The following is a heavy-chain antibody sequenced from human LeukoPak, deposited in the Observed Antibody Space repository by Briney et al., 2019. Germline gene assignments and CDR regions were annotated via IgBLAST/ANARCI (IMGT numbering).Heavy chain of an antibody. CDR1: GFTFSSYG. CDR2: IRYDGSNK. D-gene: IGHD4-17*01. J-gene: IGHJ4*02. V-gene: IGHV3-30*02. CDR3: ASPYGDYPHYFDY. Sequence: GGSLRLSCAASGFTFSSYGMHWVRQAPGKGLEWVAFIRYDGSNKYYADSVKGRFTISRDNSKNTLYLQMNSLRAEDTAVYYCASPYGDYPHYFDYWGQGTLVTVSS.